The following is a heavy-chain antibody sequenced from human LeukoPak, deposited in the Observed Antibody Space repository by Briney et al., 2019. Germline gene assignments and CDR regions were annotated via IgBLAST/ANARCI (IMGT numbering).Heavy chain of an antibody. CDR1: GFTFSSYS. CDR3: ARGGVLLSHAFDY. V-gene: IGHV3-21*01. CDR2: ISSSSSYI. D-gene: IGHD3-10*01. Sequence: QPGGSLRLSCAASGFTFSSYSMNWVRQAPGKGLEWVSSISSSSSYIYYADSVKGRFTISRDNAKNSLYLQMNSLRAEDTAVYYCARGGVLLSHAFDYWGQGTLVTVSS. J-gene: IGHJ4*02.